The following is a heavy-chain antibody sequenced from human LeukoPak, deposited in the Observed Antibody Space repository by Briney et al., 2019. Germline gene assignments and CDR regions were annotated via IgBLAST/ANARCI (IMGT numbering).Heavy chain of an antibody. J-gene: IGHJ6*02. CDR2: IKQDGSEK. CDR3: ARLCRGYSYGYGMDV. Sequence: PGGSLRLSCAASGFTFSSYWMSWVRQAPGKGLEWVANIKQDGSEKYYVDSVKGRFTISRDNAKNSLYLQVNSLRAEDTAVYYCARLCRGYSYGYGMDVWGQGTTVTVSS. V-gene: IGHV3-7*01. D-gene: IGHD5-18*01. CDR1: GFTFSSYW.